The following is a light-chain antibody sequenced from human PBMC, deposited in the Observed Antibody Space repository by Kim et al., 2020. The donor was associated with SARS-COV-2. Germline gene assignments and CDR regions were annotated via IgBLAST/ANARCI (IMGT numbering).Light chain of an antibody. CDR1: SSDVGGYND. J-gene: IGLJ2*01. CDR3: CSYAGSYTLV. CDR2: VVS. V-gene: IGLV2-11*01. Sequence: GQSVTTACTGTSSDVGGYNDVSWYQQHPGKAPKLMIYVVSKRPSGVPDRFSGSKSGNTASLTISGLQAEDEADYYCCSYAGSYTLVFGGGTKLTVL.